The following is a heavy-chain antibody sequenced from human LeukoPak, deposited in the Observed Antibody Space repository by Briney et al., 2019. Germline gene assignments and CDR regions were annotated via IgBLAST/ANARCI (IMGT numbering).Heavy chain of an antibody. CDR3: AREQEAGDRFYNWFDP. D-gene: IGHD3-10*01. J-gene: IGHJ5*02. V-gene: IGHV1-2*02. Sequence: ASVNVSCKASGYTFIGYYMHWGRQPPGQGQELMGWINPNSGGTNYAQKFQSRVTMTRDTSISTAYTQLHRLRSADTAVYSCAREQEAGDRFYNWFDPWGQGTLVTVSS. CDR1: GYTFIGYY. CDR2: INPNSGGT.